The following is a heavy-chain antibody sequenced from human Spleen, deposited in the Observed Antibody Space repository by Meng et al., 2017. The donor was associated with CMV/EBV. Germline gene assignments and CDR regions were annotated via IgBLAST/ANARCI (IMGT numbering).Heavy chain of an antibody. CDR3: AGAPDTYYYGSGSYGDAFDI. CDR2: INPNSGGT. Sequence: ASVKVSCKASGYTFTGYYMHWVRQAPGQGLEWMGWINPNSGGTNYAQKFQGRVTMTRDTSISTAYMELSRLRSDDTAVYYCAGAPDTYYYGSGSYGDAFDIWGQGTMVTVSS. V-gene: IGHV1-2*02. D-gene: IGHD3-10*01. CDR1: GYTFTGYY. J-gene: IGHJ3*02.